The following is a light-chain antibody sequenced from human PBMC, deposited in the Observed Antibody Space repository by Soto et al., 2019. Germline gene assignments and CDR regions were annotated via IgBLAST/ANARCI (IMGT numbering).Light chain of an antibody. CDR1: QRVSYN. CDR3: QQYKNWPPLT. Sequence: EIVMTQSPATLSVSPGETATVSCRASQRVSYNLAWYQQKPGQGPRLLIYGAFTRATGIPARFSGSGSGTDFTLTISSLQSEDFAVYYCQQYKNWPPLTFGGGTKVEIK. CDR2: GAF. J-gene: IGKJ4*01. V-gene: IGKV3-15*01.